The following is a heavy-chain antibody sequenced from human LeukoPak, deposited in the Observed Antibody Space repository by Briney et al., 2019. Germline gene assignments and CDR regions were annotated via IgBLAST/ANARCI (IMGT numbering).Heavy chain of an antibody. CDR2: IRYDGSTK. CDR1: GFTFSSYG. J-gene: IGHJ4*02. D-gene: IGHD6-25*01. CDR3: ASGDGFDY. V-gene: IGHV3-30*02. Sequence: GGSLRLSCAASGFTFSSYGMHWVRQAPGEGLEWVAFIRYDGSTKYYVDSVKGRFTISRDNSKNTLYLQMNSLRAEDTAVYYCASGDGFDYWGQGTLVTVSA.